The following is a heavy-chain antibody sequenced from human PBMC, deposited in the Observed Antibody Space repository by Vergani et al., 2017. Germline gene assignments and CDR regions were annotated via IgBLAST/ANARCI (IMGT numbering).Heavy chain of an antibody. J-gene: IGHJ4*02. CDR1: GFTFSSYA. CDR3: PTSGVEMATILGY. CDR2: ISGSGGSP. V-gene: IGHV3-23*01. Sequence: EVQLLESGGGLVQPGGSLRLSCAASGFTFSSYAMSWVRQAPGKGLEWVSAISGSGGSPYYADSVKGRFTISRDNSKNTLYLQMNSLRAEGTAVYYCPTSGVEMATILGYWGQGTLVIVSS. D-gene: IGHD5-24*01.